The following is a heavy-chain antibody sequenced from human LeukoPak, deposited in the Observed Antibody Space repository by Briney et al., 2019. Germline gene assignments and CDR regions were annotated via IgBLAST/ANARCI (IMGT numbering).Heavy chain of an antibody. Sequence: ASVKVSCKASGYTFTSYDINWVRQATGQGLEWMGWMNPNSGNTGYAQEFQGRVTMTRNTSISTAYMELSSLRSEDTAVYYCARGVYYDYVWGSYRGKAFDIWGQGTMVTVSS. CDR1: GYTFTSYD. J-gene: IGHJ3*02. D-gene: IGHD3-16*01. CDR3: ARGVYYDYVWGSYRGKAFDI. CDR2: MNPNSGNT. V-gene: IGHV1-8*01.